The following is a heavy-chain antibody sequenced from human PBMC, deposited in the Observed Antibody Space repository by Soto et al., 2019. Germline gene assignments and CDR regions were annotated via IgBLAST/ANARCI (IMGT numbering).Heavy chain of an antibody. J-gene: IGHJ6*01. CDR3: AKEGYCSSTSCYWALYGMDV. V-gene: IGHV3-23*01. Sequence: PGGSLRLSCAASGFTFSSYAMSWVRQAPGKGLDWVSAISGSGGSTYYADSVKGRFTISRDNSKNTLYLQMNSLRAEYTAVYYCAKEGYCSSTSCYWALYGMDVWGQGTTVTVSS. CDR1: GFTFSSYA. D-gene: IGHD2-2*01. CDR2: ISGSGGST.